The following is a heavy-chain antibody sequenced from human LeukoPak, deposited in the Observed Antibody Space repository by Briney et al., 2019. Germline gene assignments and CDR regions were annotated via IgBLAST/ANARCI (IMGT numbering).Heavy chain of an antibody. D-gene: IGHD3-22*01. CDR3: ARAEFDSSGYEGFDY. V-gene: IGHV4-31*03. J-gene: IGHJ4*02. CDR2: IYYSGST. CDR1: GGSISSGGYY. Sequence: SETLSLTCTVSGGSISSGGYYWGWIRQHPGKGLEWIGYIYYSGSTYYNPSLKSRVTISLDTSKNQFSLKLSSVTAADTAVYYCARAEFDSSGYEGFDYWGQGTLVTVSS.